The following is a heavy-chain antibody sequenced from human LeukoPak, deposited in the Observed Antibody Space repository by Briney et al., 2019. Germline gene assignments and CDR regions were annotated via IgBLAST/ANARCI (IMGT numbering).Heavy chain of an antibody. CDR3: ARNVHGDYGTGWFDP. V-gene: IGHV1-69*05. D-gene: IGHD4-17*01. J-gene: IGHJ5*02. Sequence: SVKVSCKTSGGTFNNSAIGWVRQAPGQGLEWLGGIMPLFGTAGYAQKFQGRVTITKDESTRTVYLELTSLTSDDTAVYYCARNVHGDYGTGWFDPWGQGTLVSVSS. CDR1: GGTFNNSA. CDR2: IMPLFGTA.